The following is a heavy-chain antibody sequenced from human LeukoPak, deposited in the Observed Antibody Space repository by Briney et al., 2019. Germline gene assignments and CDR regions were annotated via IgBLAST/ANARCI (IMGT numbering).Heavy chain of an antibody. J-gene: IGHJ3*02. CDR2: INSDGSST. CDR3: AREGYSGSYDAFDI. CDR1: GFTFSSYW. Sequence: GGSLRLSCAASGFTFSSYWMHWVRQAPGKGLVWVSRINSDGSSTTYADSVKGRFTISRDSAKNTLYLQMNSLRAEDTAVYYCAREGYSGSYDAFDIWGQGTMVTVSS. V-gene: IGHV3-74*01. D-gene: IGHD1-26*01.